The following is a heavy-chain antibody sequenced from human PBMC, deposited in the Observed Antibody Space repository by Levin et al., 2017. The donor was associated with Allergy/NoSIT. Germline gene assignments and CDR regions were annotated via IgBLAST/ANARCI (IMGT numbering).Heavy chain of an antibody. CDR3: ARGLYSSDY. D-gene: IGHD6-13*01. Sequence: PGGSLRLSCAASGFTFSIYAMNWVRRAPGKGLEWVSTVRGSGGTTYYTDSVKGRFTISRDDSKNTLYLQMNSLRPEDTAVYYCARGLYSSDYWGQGTLVTVSS. J-gene: IGHJ4*02. CDR2: VRGSGGTT. CDR1: GFTFSIYA. V-gene: IGHV3-23*01.